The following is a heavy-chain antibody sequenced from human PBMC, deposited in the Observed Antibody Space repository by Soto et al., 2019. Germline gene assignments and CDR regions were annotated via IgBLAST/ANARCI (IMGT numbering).Heavy chain of an antibody. Sequence: ASVKVSCKASGYTFTSYGIHWVRQAPGQRLEWMGWISAANGDTKYSPKFQGRVTITRDTSASTAYMELSSLRSEDTAVYYCVRRHVSATGIDWFDLWGQGTLVTVSS. CDR2: ISAANGDT. CDR3: VRRHVSATGIDWFDL. CDR1: GYTFTSYG. D-gene: IGHD6-13*01. J-gene: IGHJ5*02. V-gene: IGHV1-3*01.